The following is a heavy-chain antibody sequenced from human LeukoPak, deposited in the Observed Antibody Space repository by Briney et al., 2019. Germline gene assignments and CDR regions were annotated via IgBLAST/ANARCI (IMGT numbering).Heavy chain of an antibody. CDR1: GFTFSSFI. Sequence: GGSLRLSCAASAASGFTFSSFIMNWVRQAPGKGLEWVSYISNGNSPIYYADSVKGRFTISRDNAKNSLYLQMYSLRAEDTAVYYCARSPSPVGELPFGMDVWGQGTTVTVSS. CDR2: ISNGNSPI. J-gene: IGHJ6*02. D-gene: IGHD3-10*01. CDR3: ARSPSPVGELPFGMDV. V-gene: IGHV3-48*01.